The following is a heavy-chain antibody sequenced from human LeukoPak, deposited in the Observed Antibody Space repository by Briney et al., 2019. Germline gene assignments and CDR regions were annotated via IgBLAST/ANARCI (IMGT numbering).Heavy chain of an antibody. CDR1: GFTFDDYG. Sequence: GGSLRLSCAASGFTFDDYGMSWVRQAPGKGLEWVSGINWSGGSTGYADSVKGRFTISRDNAKNSLYLQMNSLRAEDTAVYYCARDTAHYYDSSGGSGFDPWGQGTLVTVSS. D-gene: IGHD3-22*01. V-gene: IGHV3-20*04. CDR3: ARDTAHYYDSSGGSGFDP. J-gene: IGHJ5*02. CDR2: INWSGGST.